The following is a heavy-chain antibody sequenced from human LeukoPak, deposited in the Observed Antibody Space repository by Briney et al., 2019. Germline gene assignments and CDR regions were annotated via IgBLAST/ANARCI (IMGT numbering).Heavy chain of an antibody. J-gene: IGHJ4*02. CDR3: ARTRMVATTRFDY. CDR2: INAGNGNT. CDR1: GYTFTSYA. V-gene: IGHV1-3*01. D-gene: IGHD5-12*01. Sequence: ASVKVSCKAPGYTFTSYAMHWVRQAPGQRLEWMGWINAGNGNTKYSQKFQGRVTITRDTSASTAYMELSSLRSEDTAVYYCARTRMVATTRFDYWGQGTLVTVSS.